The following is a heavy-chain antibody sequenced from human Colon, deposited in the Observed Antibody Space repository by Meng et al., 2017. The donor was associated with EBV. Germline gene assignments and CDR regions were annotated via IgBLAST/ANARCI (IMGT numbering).Heavy chain of an antibody. CDR3: TTLYGDSIS. CDR1: GGSISSGDYY. CDR2: IYHSGRT. Sequence: QVQLQESGPGLVKPSXXXSLTCTVSGGSISSGDYYWIWIRQPPGKGLEWIGEIYHSGRTNYNPSVKSRVSMSVDKSQNHFSLRLSSVTAADTAVYYCTTLYGDSISWGQGTLVTVAS. D-gene: IGHD4-17*01. V-gene: IGHV4-31*09. J-gene: IGHJ4*02.